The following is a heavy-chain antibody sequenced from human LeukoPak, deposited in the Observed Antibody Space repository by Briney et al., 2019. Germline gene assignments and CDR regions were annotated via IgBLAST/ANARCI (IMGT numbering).Heavy chain of an antibody. CDR1: GFTFSSYW. D-gene: IGHD3-22*01. J-gene: IGHJ4*02. Sequence: SRGSLRLSCAASGFTFSSYWMSWVRQAPGKGLEWVANIKQDGSEKYYVDSVKGRFTISRDNAKNSLYLQMNSLRAEDTAVYYCAREPYYYDSSGYYYDIFDYWGQGTLVTVSS. CDR3: AREPYYYDSSGYYYDIFDY. V-gene: IGHV3-7*01. CDR2: IKQDGSEK.